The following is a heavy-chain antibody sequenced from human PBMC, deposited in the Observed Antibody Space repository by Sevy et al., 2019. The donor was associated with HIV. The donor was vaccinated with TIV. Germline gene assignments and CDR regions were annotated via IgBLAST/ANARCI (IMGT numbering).Heavy chain of an antibody. D-gene: IGHD4-17*01. CDR2: IRYDGNSK. CDR1: GFTFSSYN. V-gene: IGHV3-30*02. J-gene: IGHJ4*02. Sequence: GGSLRLSCAASGFTFSSYNMHWVRQAPGKGLEWVSFIRYDGNSKYYADSVKGRFTVSRDNSKNTLYLEMNSLRGEDTAVYNCAKDPVDGDYTITHWGQGTLVTVSS. CDR3: AKDPVDGDYTITH.